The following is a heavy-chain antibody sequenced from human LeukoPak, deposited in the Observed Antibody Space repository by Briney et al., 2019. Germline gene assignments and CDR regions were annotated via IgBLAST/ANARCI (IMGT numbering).Heavy chain of an antibody. Sequence: GESLKISCQGSGYNFPIYWIGWVRQMPGQGLEWMGIIYPDDSNTIYGPSFQGQVTISADKSINTAYLEWSSLKASDTAIYYCARQGAAGKYSYYYIDVWGQGTTVTVSS. CDR1: GYNFPIYW. CDR3: ARQGAAGKYSYYYIDV. V-gene: IGHV5-51*01. CDR2: IYPDDSNT. D-gene: IGHD6-13*01. J-gene: IGHJ6*03.